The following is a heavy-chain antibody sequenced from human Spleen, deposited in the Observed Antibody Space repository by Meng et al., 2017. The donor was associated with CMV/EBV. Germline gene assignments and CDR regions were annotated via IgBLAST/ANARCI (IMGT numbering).Heavy chain of an antibody. D-gene: IGHD3-16*01. CDR2: ISWNSGSI. CDR3: GNFGGDY. V-gene: IGHV3-9*01. Sequence: SLKISCAASGFTFDNYAMHWDRQAPGRGLEWVSGISWNSGSIGYADSVKCRFTISRDNTKNSLYLQMNSLRTEDTALYYCGNFGGDYWGQGTLVTVSS. J-gene: IGHJ4*02. CDR1: GFTFDNYA.